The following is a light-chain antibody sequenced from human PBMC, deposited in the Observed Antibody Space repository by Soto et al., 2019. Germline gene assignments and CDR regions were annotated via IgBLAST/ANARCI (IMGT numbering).Light chain of an antibody. CDR3: SSYTSCSPYV. Sequence: QSALTQPASVSGSPGQSITISCTGTSSDVGGYNYVSWYQQHPGKAPKLMIYDVSNRPSGVSNRFSGSKSGNTASLTISGLQVEEGADFSSSSYTSCSPYVLGPGTKVPVL. J-gene: IGLJ1*01. CDR2: DVS. V-gene: IGLV2-14*01. CDR1: SSDVGGYNY.